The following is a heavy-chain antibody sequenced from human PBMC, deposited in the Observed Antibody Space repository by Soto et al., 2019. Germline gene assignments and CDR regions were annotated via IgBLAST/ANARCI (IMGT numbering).Heavy chain of an antibody. CDR1: GGTFSSYT. CDR3: AGYCGGDCDSMGGDY. D-gene: IGHD2-21*02. Sequence: QVQLVQSGADVKKPGSSVKVSCKASGGTFSSYTISWVRQDPGQGLEWMGRIIPILGIANYAQKFQGRVTITADKSTSTAYMELSSLRSEDRAVYYCAGYCGGDCDSMGGDYWGQGTMVTVSS. V-gene: IGHV1-69*02. CDR2: IIPILGIA. J-gene: IGHJ4*02.